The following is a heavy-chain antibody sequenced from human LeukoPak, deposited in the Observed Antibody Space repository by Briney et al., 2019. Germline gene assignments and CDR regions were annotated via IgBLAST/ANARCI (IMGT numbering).Heavy chain of an antibody. J-gene: IGHJ6*03. CDR2: IYYSGST. Sequence: PSGTLSLTCTVSGGSINSYYWSWIRQPPGKGLEWIGYIYYSGSTNYNTSLKSRVTISVDTSKNQFSLKLSSVTAADTAVYYCARVKRGAAYYYYYMDVWGKGTTVTISS. CDR1: GGSINSYY. CDR3: ARVKRGAAYYYYYMDV. D-gene: IGHD2-15*01. V-gene: IGHV4-59*01.